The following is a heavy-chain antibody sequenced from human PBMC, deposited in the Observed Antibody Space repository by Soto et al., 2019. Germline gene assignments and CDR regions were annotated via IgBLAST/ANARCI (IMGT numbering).Heavy chain of an antibody. Sequence: PGGSLRLSCAASGFTFDDYAMHWVRQAPGKGLEWVSGISWNSGSIGYADSVKGRFTISRDNAKNSLYLQMNSLRAEDTALYYCAKASRGNPSGMDVWGQGTTVTVSS. CDR2: ISWNSGSI. J-gene: IGHJ6*02. CDR1: GFTFDDYA. V-gene: IGHV3-9*01. D-gene: IGHD3-10*01. CDR3: AKASRGNPSGMDV.